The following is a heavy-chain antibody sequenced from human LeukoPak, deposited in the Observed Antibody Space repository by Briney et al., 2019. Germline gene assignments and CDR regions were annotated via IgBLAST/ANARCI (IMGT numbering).Heavy chain of an antibody. CDR2: IYYSGST. V-gene: IGHV4-31*03. Sequence: SETLSLTCTVSGGSISSGGYYWSWIRQHPGKGLEWIGYIYYSGSTYYNPSLKSRVTIPVDTSKNQFSLKLSSVTAADTAVYYCARDQQYCSSTSCYSNFDYWGQGTLVTVSS. CDR3: ARDQQYCSSTSCYSNFDY. CDR1: GGSISSGGYY. D-gene: IGHD2-2*01. J-gene: IGHJ4*02.